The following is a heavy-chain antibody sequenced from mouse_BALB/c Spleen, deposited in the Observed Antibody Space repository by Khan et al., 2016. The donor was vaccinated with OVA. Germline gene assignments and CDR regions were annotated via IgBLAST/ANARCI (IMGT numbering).Heavy chain of an antibody. CDR3: ARGGITTGYFDY. Sequence: QVQLQQSGTELARPGASVKLSCKASGYTFTSYWMQWVKQRPGQGLEWIGAIYPGDGNSRYTQKFKGKVTLTADKSSSTAYMQLSSLASEDSAIYYCARGGITTGYFDYWGQGTTVTVSS. D-gene: IGHD1-1*01. CDR2: IYPGDGNS. J-gene: IGHJ2*01. V-gene: IGHV1-87*01. CDR1: GYTFTSYW.